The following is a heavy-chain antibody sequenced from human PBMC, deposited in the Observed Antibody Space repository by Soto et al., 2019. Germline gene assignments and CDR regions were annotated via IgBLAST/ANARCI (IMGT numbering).Heavy chain of an antibody. Sequence: SETLSLTCTVSGGSISSYYWSWIRQPPGKGLEWIGYIYYSGSTNYNPSLKSRVTISVDTSKNQFSLKLSSVTAADTAVYYCARLADRIGFGDYYYYMDVWGKGTTVTVSS. CDR1: GGSISSYY. J-gene: IGHJ6*03. V-gene: IGHV4-59*08. CDR3: ARLADRIGFGDYYYYMDV. CDR2: IYYSGST. D-gene: IGHD3-3*01.